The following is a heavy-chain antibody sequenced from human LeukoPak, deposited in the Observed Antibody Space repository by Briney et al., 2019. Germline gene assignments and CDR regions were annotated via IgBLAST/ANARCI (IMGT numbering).Heavy chain of an antibody. Sequence: SVKVSCKASGGTFISYAITWVRQVPGQGLEWVGGIIPIFGTTNYAQKFQGRVTITADDSTTTAYMELCSLRSEDTAVYYCARDRDWSYVGNDDAFDYWGQGTLVTVSS. J-gene: IGHJ4*02. V-gene: IGHV1-69*01. CDR3: ARDRDWSYVGNDDAFDY. D-gene: IGHD1-7*01. CDR1: GGTFISYA. CDR2: IIPIFGTT.